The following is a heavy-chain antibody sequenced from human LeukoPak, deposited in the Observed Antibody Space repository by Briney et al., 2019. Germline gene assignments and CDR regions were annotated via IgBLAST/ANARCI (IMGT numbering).Heavy chain of an antibody. CDR3: ACGYYDSSGPPQDSRPWSFWYFDL. D-gene: IGHD3-22*01. CDR2: INPSGGST. Sequence: ASVKVSCKASGYTFTSYYMHWVRQAPGQGLEWMGIINPSGGSTSYAQKFQGRVTMTRDTSTSTVYMELSSLRSEDTAVYYCACGYYDSSGPPQDSRPWSFWYFDLWGRGTLVTVSS. V-gene: IGHV1-46*01. CDR1: GYTFTSYY. J-gene: IGHJ2*01.